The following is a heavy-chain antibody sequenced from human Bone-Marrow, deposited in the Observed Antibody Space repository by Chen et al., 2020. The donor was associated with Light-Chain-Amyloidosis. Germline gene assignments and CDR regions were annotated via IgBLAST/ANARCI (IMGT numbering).Heavy chain of an antibody. J-gene: IGHJ4*02. CDR3: ARVGRGTFDY. CDR2: VANDGSEK. Sequence: VQLVESGGGLVQPGGSLGLSRVASGFSFSSYWMGWVRQAPGKGPEWAANVANDGSEKYYVDSVKSRFTISRDNAQNSMFLHMNRLGVEDTAVYFCARVGRGTFDYWGQGILVTVSS. D-gene: IGHD2-15*01. V-gene: IGHV3-7*01. CDR1: GFSFSSYW.